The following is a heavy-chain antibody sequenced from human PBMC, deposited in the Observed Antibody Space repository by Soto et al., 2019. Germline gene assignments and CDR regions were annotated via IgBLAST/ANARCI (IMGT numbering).Heavy chain of an antibody. CDR1: GFTFSSYA. J-gene: IGHJ5*02. V-gene: IGHV3-23*01. CDR3: AKVLRENFDWLQVDWFDP. Sequence: GGSLRLSCAASGFTFSSYAMSWVRQAPGKGLEWVSAISGSGGSTYYADSVKGRFTISRDNSKNTLYLQMNSLRAEDTAVYYFAKVLRENFDWLQVDWFDPWAREPWSPSPQ. CDR2: ISGSGGST. D-gene: IGHD3-9*01.